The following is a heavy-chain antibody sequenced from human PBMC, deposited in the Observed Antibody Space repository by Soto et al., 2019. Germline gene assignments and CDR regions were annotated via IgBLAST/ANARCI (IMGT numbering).Heavy chain of an antibody. Sequence: EVQLVESGGGLVQPGGSLKLSCAASGFTFSGSAMHWVRQASGKGLEWVGRIRSKANSYATAYAASVKGRFTISRDDSKNTAYLQMNSLKTEDTAVYYCTRLKLGSDYGDFGVVDYWGQGTLVTVSS. D-gene: IGHD4-17*01. CDR2: IRSKANSYAT. CDR1: GFTFSGSA. J-gene: IGHJ4*02. CDR3: TRLKLGSDYGDFGVVDY. V-gene: IGHV3-73*01.